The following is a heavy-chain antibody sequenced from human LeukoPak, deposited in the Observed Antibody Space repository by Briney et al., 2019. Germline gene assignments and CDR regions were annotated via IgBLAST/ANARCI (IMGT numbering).Heavy chain of an antibody. Sequence: GASVKVSCKASGGTFSSYAISWVRQAPGQGLEWMGGIIPIFGTANYAQEFQGRVTITTDESTSTAYMELSSLRSEDTAVYYCARGISAFSYSRSFDYWGQGTLVTVSS. D-gene: IGHD6-6*01. CDR1: GGTFSSYA. CDR2: IIPIFGTA. V-gene: IGHV1-69*05. J-gene: IGHJ4*02. CDR3: ARGISAFSYSRSFDY.